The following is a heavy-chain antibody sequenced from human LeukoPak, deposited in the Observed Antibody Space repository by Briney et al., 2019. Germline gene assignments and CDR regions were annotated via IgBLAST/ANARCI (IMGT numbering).Heavy chain of an antibody. Sequence: SETLSLTCDVYGGSFRGYYWSWIRQPPGKGLEWIGEINRSGSTNYNPSLKSRVTISVDTSKNQFSLKLSSVTAADTAVYYCATSGWNRRFDPWGQGALVTVSS. CDR3: ATSGWNRRFDP. V-gene: IGHV4-34*01. J-gene: IGHJ5*02. CDR2: INRSGST. D-gene: IGHD6-19*01. CDR1: GGSFRGYY.